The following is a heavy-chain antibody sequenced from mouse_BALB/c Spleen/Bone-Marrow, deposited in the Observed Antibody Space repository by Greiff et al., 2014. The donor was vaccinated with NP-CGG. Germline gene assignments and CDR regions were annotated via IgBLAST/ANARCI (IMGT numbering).Heavy chain of an antibody. CDR1: GFTFSSYG. CDR2: INSNGGST. D-gene: IGHD1-1*01. CDR3: ARDGSSYEGNYFDY. Sequence: DVQLVESGGGLVQPGGSLKLSCAASGFTFSSYGMSWVRQTPDKRLELVATINSNGGSTYYPDSVKGRFTISRDNAKNTLYLQVSSLKSEDTAMYYCARDGSSYEGNYFDYWGQGTTLTVSS. J-gene: IGHJ2*01. V-gene: IGHV5-6-3*01.